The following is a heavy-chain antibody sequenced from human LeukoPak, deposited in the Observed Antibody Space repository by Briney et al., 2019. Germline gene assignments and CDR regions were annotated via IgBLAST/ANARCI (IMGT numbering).Heavy chain of an antibody. V-gene: IGHV3-21*01. Sequence: GGSLRLSCAASGFTFSSYSMNWVRQAPGRGLEWVSSISSSSSYIYYADSVKGRFTISRDNAKNSLYLQMDSLRAEDTAVYYCARGWASEAFDYWGQGTLVTVSS. CDR3: ARGWASEAFDY. J-gene: IGHJ4*02. CDR1: GFTFSSYS. CDR2: ISSSSSYI. D-gene: IGHD3-16*01.